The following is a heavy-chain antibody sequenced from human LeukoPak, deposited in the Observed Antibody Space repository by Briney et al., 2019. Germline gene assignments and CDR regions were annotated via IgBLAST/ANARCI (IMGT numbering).Heavy chain of an antibody. CDR1: GYTFTSYA. D-gene: IGHD3-10*01. J-gene: IGHJ4*02. Sequence: ASVKVSCKASGYTFTSYAMNWVRQAPGQGLEWMGWINPNSGGTNYAQKFQGRVTMTRDTSISTAYMELSRLRSDDTAVYYCARLSGSYYNDYWGQGTLVTVSS. CDR2: INPNSGGT. CDR3: ARLSGSYYNDY. V-gene: IGHV1-2*02.